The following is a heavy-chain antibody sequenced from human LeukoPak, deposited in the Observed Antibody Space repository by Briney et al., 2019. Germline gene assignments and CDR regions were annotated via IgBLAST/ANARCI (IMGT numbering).Heavy chain of an antibody. CDR3: ARSGDLGGGFDY. CDR2: IYYNGNT. D-gene: IGHD3-10*01. V-gene: IGHV4-31*03. CDR1: GNSISRAGYY. J-gene: IGHJ4*02. Sequence: SETLSLTCTVSGNSISRAGYYWNWIRQHPGKGLEWIGYIYYNGNTFYNPSLESRMTMLLDTSKSQFSLKLSSVTAADTAVYYCARSGDLGGGFDYWGQGTLVTVSS.